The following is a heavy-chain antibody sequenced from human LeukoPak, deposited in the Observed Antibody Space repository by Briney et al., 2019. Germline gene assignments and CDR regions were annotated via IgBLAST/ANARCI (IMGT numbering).Heavy chain of an antibody. CDR3: ARARYCSGGRCYFDY. CDR1: GFTFSNFA. V-gene: IGHV3-23*01. CDR2: LSGSGGST. D-gene: IGHD2-15*01. Sequence: GGSLRLSCAAPGFTFSNFAMSWVRQAPGKGLEWVSVLSGSGGSTYYADSVKGRFTISRDNSKNTLYLQMNSLRAVDTAVYYCARARYCSGGRCYFDYWGQGTLVTVSS. J-gene: IGHJ4*02.